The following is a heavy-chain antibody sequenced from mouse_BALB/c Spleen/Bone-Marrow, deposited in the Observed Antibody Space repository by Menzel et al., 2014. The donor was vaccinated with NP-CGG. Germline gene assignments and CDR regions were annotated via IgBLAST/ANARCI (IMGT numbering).Heavy chain of an antibody. Sequence: DVKLVESGGGLVQPGGSLKLSCAASGLDFSGFWMGWVRQAPGKGLEWIGEINPDSSTINYTPSLKDRFIISRDNAKNTLYPQMSKVRSEDTALYYCARLGYYGGFAYWGQGTLVTVSA. V-gene: IGHV4-1*02. CDR1: GLDFSGFW. CDR3: ARLGYYGGFAY. D-gene: IGHD2-3*01. CDR2: INPDSSTI. J-gene: IGHJ3*01.